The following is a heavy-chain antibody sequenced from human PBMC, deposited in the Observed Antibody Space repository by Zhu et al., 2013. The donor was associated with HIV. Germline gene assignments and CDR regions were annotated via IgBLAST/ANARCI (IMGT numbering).Heavy chain of an antibody. CDR3: ARGGTRYCSSTSCHDYYYYYGMDV. Sequence: QVQLVQSGAEVKKPGASVKVSCKASGYTFTSYDINWVRQATGQGLEWMGWMNPNSGNTGYAQKFQGRVTMTRNTSISTAYMELSSLRSEDTAVYYCARGGTRYCSSTSCHDYYYYYGMDVWGQGTTVTVSS. J-gene: IGHJ6*02. CDR1: GYTFTSYD. V-gene: IGHV1-8*01. CDR2: MNPNSGNT. D-gene: IGHD2-2*01.